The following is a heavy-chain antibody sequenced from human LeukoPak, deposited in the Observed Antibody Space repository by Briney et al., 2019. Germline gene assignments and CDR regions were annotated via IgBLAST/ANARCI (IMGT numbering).Heavy chain of an antibody. CDR3: ARGGRVGATNDYFDY. CDR2: ISSSGSTI. CDR1: GFTFSSYE. Sequence: GGSLRLSCAASGFTFSSYEMNWVRQAPGKGLEWVSYISSSGSTIYYADSVKGRFTISRDNAKNSLYLQMNSLRAEDTAVYYCARGGRVGATNDYFDYWGQGTLVTVSS. V-gene: IGHV3-48*03. D-gene: IGHD1-26*01. J-gene: IGHJ4*02.